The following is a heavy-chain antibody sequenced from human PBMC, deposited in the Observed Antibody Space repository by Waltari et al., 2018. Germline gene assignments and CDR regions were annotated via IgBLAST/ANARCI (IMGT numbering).Heavy chain of an antibody. Sequence: EAQLVESGGGLVQSGGSLGPSCVACGFTFFGHEMNWVRQAPGRGLEWLSSIGSSDTTTSYADSVKGRFTISRDNAKNSVFLQMDSLRAADTAVYFCARGGLNNYYNSFDNWGEGTLVTVSS. CDR1: GFTFFGHE. J-gene: IGHJ4*02. V-gene: IGHV3-48*03. CDR2: IGSSDTTT. D-gene: IGHD3-10*01. CDR3: ARGGLNNYYNSFDN.